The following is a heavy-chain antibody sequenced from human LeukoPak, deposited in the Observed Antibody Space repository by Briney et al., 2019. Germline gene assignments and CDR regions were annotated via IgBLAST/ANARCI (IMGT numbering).Heavy chain of an antibody. J-gene: IGHJ4*02. CDR1: GGSISSYY. CDR2: IYYSGST. V-gene: IGHV4-59*12. Sequence: SETLSLTCTVSGGSISSYYWSWIRQPPGKGLEWIGYIYYSGSTNYNPSLKSRVTISVDTSKNQFSLKLSSVTAADTAVYYCARDLFSYYDSSGYLPPHFDYWGQGTLVTVSS. CDR3: ARDLFSYYDSSGYLPPHFDY. D-gene: IGHD3-22*01.